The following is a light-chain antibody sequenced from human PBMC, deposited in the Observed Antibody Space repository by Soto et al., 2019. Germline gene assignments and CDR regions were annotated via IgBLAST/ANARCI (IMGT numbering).Light chain of an antibody. CDR3: QQYNSYSEA. CDR2: GAS. V-gene: IGKV1-9*01. J-gene: IGKJ1*01. CDR1: QGISSY. Sequence: IPLTKSPSSLSASVDDRVTITCRASQGISSYLAWYQQKPGKAPKLLIHGASTLQSGVPSRFSGSGSGTEFTLTISSLQPDDFATYYCQQYNSYSEAFGQGTKVDI.